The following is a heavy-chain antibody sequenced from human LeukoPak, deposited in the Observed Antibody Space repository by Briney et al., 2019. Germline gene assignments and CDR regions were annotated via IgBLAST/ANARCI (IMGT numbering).Heavy chain of an antibody. Sequence: PGGSLRLSCEASGFSVTTKYMSWVRQAPGKGLEWVSVIYSGGSTYYADSVKARFTISRDKSKSTVYLQMNNLRAEDTAVYYCATDGGRREFDYWSQGTLVTVSS. CDR2: IYSGGST. D-gene: IGHD3-3*01. CDR3: ATDGGRREFDY. CDR1: GFSVTTKY. V-gene: IGHV3-66*01. J-gene: IGHJ4*02.